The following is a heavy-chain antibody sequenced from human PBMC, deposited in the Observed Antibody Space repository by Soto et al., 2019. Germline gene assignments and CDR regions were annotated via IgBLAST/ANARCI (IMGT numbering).Heavy chain of an antibody. CDR3: ARGHIAPPRSLEKLFDY. CDR1: VGSFSGYY. Sequence: SETLSLTCAVYVGSFSGYYWSWIRQPPGKGLEWIGEINHSGSTNYNPSLKSRVTISVDTSKNQFSLKLSSVTAADTAVYYCARGHIAPPRSLEKLFDYWGQGTLVTVSS. V-gene: IGHV4-34*01. J-gene: IGHJ4*02. CDR2: INHSGST. D-gene: IGHD3-3*01.